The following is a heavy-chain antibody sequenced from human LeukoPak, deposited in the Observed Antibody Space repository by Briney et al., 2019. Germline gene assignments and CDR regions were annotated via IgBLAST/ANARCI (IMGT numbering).Heavy chain of an antibody. CDR3: AKIESVGTSFDY. D-gene: IGHD2-2*01. Sequence: GSLRLSCAASGFTFTNYAMSWVRQAPGKGLGWVSGINDDGGSTYYADSVKGRFTISRDNSKRMLYLQMNSLRAEDTAVYYCAKIESVGTSFDYWGQGTLVTVSS. V-gene: IGHV3-23*01. CDR1: GFTFTNYA. CDR2: INDDGGST. J-gene: IGHJ4*02.